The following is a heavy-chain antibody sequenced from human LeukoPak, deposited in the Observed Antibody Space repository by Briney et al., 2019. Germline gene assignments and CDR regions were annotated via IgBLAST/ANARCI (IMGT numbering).Heavy chain of an antibody. J-gene: IGHJ4*02. V-gene: IGHV4-59*08. CDR3: ARHLYDSSGYYYFDY. CDR1: GGSISSYY. Sequence: PSETLSLTCTVSGGSISSYYWSWIRQPPGKGLEWIGYIYYSGSTNYNPSLKSRVTISVDTSKNQFSLKLSSVTAADTAVYYCARHLYDSSGYYYFDYWGQGTLVTVSS. CDR2: IYYSGST. D-gene: IGHD3-22*01.